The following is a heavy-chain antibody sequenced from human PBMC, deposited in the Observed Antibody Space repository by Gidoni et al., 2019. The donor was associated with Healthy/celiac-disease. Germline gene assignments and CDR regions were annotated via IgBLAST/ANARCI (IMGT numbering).Heavy chain of an antibody. CDR3: AREGSSWFDYFYIDV. V-gene: IGHV4-59*01. CDR1: GGAISSYY. CDR2: IYDSGST. J-gene: IGHJ6*03. Sequence: QVQLQASGPGLGKPTETLSPTCTVSGGAISSYYWSWIRQPPGKGLEWTGYIYDSGSTNYNPSPKRRVTLSVDTSQIQFSLKLSSVIAADLAVYSCAREGSSWFDYFYIDVFGKGTTVTVSS. D-gene: IGHD6-13*01.